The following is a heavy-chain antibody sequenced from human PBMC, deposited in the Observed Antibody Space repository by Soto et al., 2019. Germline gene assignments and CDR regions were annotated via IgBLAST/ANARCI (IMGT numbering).Heavy chain of an antibody. CDR2: ISSSGSST. J-gene: IGHJ4*02. CDR3: AMAGELYYFDY. Sequence: EVQLFESGGGLVQPGGSLRLSCAASGFTFSHYAMSWVRQAPGKGLEWVSSISSSGSSTYYADSVKGRVTISTDHSKNILYLQMDNLRVEDTAIYYCAMAGELYYFDYRGQGTLVSVSS. D-gene: IGHD1-26*01. V-gene: IGHV3-23*01. CDR1: GFTFSHYA.